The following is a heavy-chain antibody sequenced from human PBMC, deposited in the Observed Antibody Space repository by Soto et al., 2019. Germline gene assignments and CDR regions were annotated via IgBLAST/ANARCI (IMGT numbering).Heavy chain of an antibody. CDR2: IVVGSGNT. V-gene: IGHV1-58*01. CDR3: AARDGSSWYWYFDY. D-gene: IGHD6-13*01. J-gene: IGHJ4*02. Sequence: GASVKVSCKASGFTFTSSAVQWVRQARGQRLEWIGWIVVGSGNTNYAQRFQERVTITRDMSTSTAYTELSSLRSEDTAVYYCAARDGSSWYWYFDYWGQGTLVTVSS. CDR1: GFTFTSSA.